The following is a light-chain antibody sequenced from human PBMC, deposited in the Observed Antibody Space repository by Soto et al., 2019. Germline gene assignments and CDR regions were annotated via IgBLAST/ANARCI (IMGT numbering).Light chain of an antibody. J-gene: IGKJ3*01. CDR3: QKYNSAPRMFT. V-gene: IGKV1-27*01. CDR1: QGIINY. CDR2: DAS. Sequence: DIQMTQSPSSLSASVGDRVTITCRASQGIINYLAWYQQKPGKVPKLLIYDASTLQSGVPSRFSGSGSGTDFTLTISSLQPEDVATYYCQKYNSAPRMFTFGPGTKVDIK.